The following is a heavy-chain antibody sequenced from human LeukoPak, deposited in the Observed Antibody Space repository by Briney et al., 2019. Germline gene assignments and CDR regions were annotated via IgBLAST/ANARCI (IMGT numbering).Heavy chain of an antibody. CDR1: GFTFSDYY. D-gene: IGHD3-3*01. J-gene: IGHJ6*03. CDR3: ARWWSDFWSGLRSWDYYMDV. CDR2: ISSSGSTI. V-gene: IGHV3-11*04. Sequence: PGGSLRLSCAASGFTFSDYYMSWIRQAPGKGLEWVSYISSSGSTIYYADSVKGRFTISRDNAKNSLYLQMNSLRAEDTAVYYCARWWSDFWSGLRSWDYYMDVWGKGTTVTVSS.